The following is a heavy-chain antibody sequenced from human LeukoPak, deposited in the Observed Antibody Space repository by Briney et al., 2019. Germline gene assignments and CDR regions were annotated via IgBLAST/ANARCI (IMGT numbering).Heavy chain of an antibody. CDR1: GYTFSHYW. Sequence: GGSLRLSCVASGYTFSHYWMSWVRQTPGKGLEWVASISNGGYPTYYVDSVRGRFTISRDDARNSLFLQMNGLRADDTAVYYCAKVFRSGDLFVSDYWGQGTLVTVSS. CDR3: AKVFRSGDLFVSDY. CDR2: ISNGGYPT. V-gene: IGHV3-7*03. J-gene: IGHJ4*02. D-gene: IGHD4-17*01.